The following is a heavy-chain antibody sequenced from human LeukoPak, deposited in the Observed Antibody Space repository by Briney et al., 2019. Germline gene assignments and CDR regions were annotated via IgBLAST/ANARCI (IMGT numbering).Heavy chain of an antibody. CDR3: AKGRIMGLIYYDSSGYHSFDI. CDR1: GFTFSSYA. J-gene: IGHJ3*02. V-gene: IGHV3-30-3*01. Sequence: PGGSLRLSCAASGFTFSSYAMHWVRQAPGKGLEWVAVISYDGSNKYYADSVKGRFTISRDNSKNTLYLQMNSLRAEDTAVYYCAKGRIMGLIYYDSSGYHSFDIWGQGTMVTVSS. CDR2: ISYDGSNK. D-gene: IGHD3-22*01.